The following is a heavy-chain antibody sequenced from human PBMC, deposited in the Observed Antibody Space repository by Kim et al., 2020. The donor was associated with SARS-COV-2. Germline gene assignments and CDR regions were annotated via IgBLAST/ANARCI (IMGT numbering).Heavy chain of an antibody. CDR2: VGTYNGDT. CDR3: ARDWDPITKIDCFDP. V-gene: IGHV1-18*01. CDR1: GYTFTTYG. D-gene: IGHD3-22*01. Sequence: ASVKVSCKASGYTFTTYGISWVRQAPGQGLEWMGWVGTYNGDTNYAQKFQGRVTMTTDTSTSTVYMELRSLTSDDTAIYYCARDWDPITKIDCFDPWGQG. J-gene: IGHJ5*02.